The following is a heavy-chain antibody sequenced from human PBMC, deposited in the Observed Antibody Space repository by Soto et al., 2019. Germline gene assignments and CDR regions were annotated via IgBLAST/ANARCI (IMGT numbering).Heavy chain of an antibody. CDR1: GGTLSSYT. CDR2: ISAYNGNT. CDR3: ARNPPGDILTGYQKGYVDY. Sequence: ASVKVSCKASGGTLSSYTISWVRQAHGQGLEWMGWISAYNGNTNYAQKLQGRVTMTTDTSTSTAYMELRSLRSDDTAVYYCARNPPGDILTGYQKGYVDYWGQGTLVTVSS. J-gene: IGHJ4*02. V-gene: IGHV1-18*01. D-gene: IGHD3-9*01.